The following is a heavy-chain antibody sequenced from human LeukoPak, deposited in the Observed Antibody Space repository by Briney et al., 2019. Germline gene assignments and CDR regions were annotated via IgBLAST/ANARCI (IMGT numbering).Heavy chain of an antibody. CDR1: GYTFTSYA. Sequence: EASVKVSCKASGYTFTSYAISWVRQAPGQGLEWMGWISGYNGNTNYAQKVQGRVTMTTDTSTSTAYMELRSLTSDDTGVYYCARGRIAAAGTSRNFDTWGQGTLVIVSS. CDR3: ARGRIAAAGTSRNFDT. J-gene: IGHJ4*02. D-gene: IGHD6-13*01. CDR2: ISGYNGNT. V-gene: IGHV1-18*01.